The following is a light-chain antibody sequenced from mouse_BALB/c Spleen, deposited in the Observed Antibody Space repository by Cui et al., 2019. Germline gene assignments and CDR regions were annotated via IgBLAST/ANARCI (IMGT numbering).Light chain of an antibody. Sequence: DIVMTQSQKFMSTSVGDRVSVTCKANQNVGTNVAWYQQKPGQSPKALIYSASYRYSGVPDRFTGSGSGTDFTLTISNVQSEDLAEYFCQQYNSYPFTFGSGTKLEIK. CDR2: SAS. CDR1: QNVGTN. CDR3: QQYNSYPFT. V-gene: IGKV6-15*01. J-gene: IGKJ4*01.